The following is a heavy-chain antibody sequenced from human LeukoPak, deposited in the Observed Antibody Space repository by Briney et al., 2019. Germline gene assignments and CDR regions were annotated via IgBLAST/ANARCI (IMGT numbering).Heavy chain of an antibody. V-gene: IGHV6-1*01. CDR2: TYYRSKWYN. CDR1: GDSVSSYSAA. CDR3: ARSGGHDAFDI. D-gene: IGHD4-23*01. Sequence: SQTLSLICAISGDSVSSYSAAWSWIRQSPSRGLEWLGRTYYRSKWYNDYAVSVKSRITINPDTSKNQFSLQLTSVTPEDTAVYYCARSGGHDAFDIWGQGTMVTVSS. J-gene: IGHJ3*02.